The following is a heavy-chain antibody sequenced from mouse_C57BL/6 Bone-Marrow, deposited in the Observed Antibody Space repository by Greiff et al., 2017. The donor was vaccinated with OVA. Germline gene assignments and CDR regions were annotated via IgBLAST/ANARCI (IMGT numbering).Heavy chain of an antibody. CDR3: ARSGDGFRDWYFDV. CDR2: IYPGDGDT. D-gene: IGHD2-3*01. J-gene: IGHJ1*03. CDR1: GYAFSSYW. Sequence: VQLQQSGAELVKPGASVKISCKASGYAFSSYWMNWVKQRPGKGLEWIGQIYPGDGDTNYNGKFKGKATLTADKSSSTAYMQLSSLTSEDSAVYYCARSGDGFRDWYFDVWGTGTTVTVSS. V-gene: IGHV1-80*01.